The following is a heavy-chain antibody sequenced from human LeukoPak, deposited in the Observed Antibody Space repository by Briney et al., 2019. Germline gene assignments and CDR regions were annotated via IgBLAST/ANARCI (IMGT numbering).Heavy chain of an antibody. CDR1: VFSLSSNA. J-gene: IGHJ4*02. CDR2: TSYDGTTK. V-gene: IGHV3-30*01. D-gene: IGHD4-17*01. CDR3: VTEVRRPYFDS. Sequence: PGESLRLCFTASVFSLSSNAMHWVRQAPGKGVEWVAVTSYDGTTKYYADSVKGRFTSSRDNSENTLYLQMNSLRHEDTAVYYCVTEVRRPYFDSWGQGTLVTVSS.